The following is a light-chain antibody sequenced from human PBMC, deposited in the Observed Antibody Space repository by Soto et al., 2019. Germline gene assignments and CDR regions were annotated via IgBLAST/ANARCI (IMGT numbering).Light chain of an antibody. CDR2: GVS. V-gene: IGKV1-33*01. CDR3: QQYYNLPIT. CDR1: QEIDKF. J-gene: IGKJ5*01. Sequence: DIQMTPSPSSLSVSIGDLVTITCQASQEIDKFLNWYQQKPGKAPKLLIDGVSNLETGVPSRFSGSGSGTHFTFTIGSLQPEDIAIYYCQQYYNLPITFGQGTRLEIK.